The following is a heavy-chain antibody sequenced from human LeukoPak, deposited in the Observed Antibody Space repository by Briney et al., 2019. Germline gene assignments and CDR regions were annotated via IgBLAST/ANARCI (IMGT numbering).Heavy chain of an antibody. V-gene: IGHV1-2*02. Sequence: ASVKVSCKASGYTFTGYDMHWVRQAPGQGLEWMGWINPNSGGTNYAQKFQGRVTMTRDTSISTAYMELSRLRSDDTAVYYCARVRVGGNSDWYFDLRGRGTLVTVSS. CDR3: ARVRVGGNSDWYFDL. J-gene: IGHJ2*01. CDR2: INPNSGGT. D-gene: IGHD4-23*01. CDR1: GYTFTGYD.